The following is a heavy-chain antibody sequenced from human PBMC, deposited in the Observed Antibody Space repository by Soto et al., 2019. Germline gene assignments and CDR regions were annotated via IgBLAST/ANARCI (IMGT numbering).Heavy chain of an antibody. J-gene: IGHJ3*02. CDR1: GFTFSSYA. Sequence: GGSLRLSCAASGFTFSSYAMSWVRQAPGKGLEWVSAISGSGGSTYYADSVKGRFTISRDNSKNTLYLQMNSLRAEDTAVYYCAKEFYGDYVVDDAFDIWGQGTMLTVSS. CDR2: ISGSGGST. CDR3: AKEFYGDYVVDDAFDI. D-gene: IGHD4-17*01. V-gene: IGHV3-23*01.